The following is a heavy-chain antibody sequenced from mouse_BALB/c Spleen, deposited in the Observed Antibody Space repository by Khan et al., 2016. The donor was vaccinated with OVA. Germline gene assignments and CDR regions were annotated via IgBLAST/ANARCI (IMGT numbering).Heavy chain of an antibody. V-gene: IGHV1-4*01. D-gene: IGHD3-1*01. CDR1: GYTFTSYT. Sequence: VELVESGAELVKPGASVKMSCKASGYTFTSYTMHWVKQRPGQGLEWIGYINPSSGYTKYNQKFKDKSTLTADKSSSTAYMQLSSLTSEDSAVXYCARKSTRASYWGQGTTLTVSS. CDR2: INPSSGYT. J-gene: IGHJ2*01. CDR3: ARKSTRASY.